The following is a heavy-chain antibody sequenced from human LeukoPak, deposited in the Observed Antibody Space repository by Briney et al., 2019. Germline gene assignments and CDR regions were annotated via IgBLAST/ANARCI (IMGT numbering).Heavy chain of an antibody. CDR3: AKAGDYSYFDY. CDR1: GFTFTYYA. J-gene: IGHJ4*02. V-gene: IGHV3-23*01. Sequence: GGSLRLSCAASGFTFTYYAMNWVRQAPGKGLEWVSAISGSDGSTYYADSVKGRFTISRDNSKNALYLQMNSLRAEDTAVYYCAKAGDYSYFDYWGQGALVTVSS. CDR2: ISGSDGST. D-gene: IGHD4-11*01.